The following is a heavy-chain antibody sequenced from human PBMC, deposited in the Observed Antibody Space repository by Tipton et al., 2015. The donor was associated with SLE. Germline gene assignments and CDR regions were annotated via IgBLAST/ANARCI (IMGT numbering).Heavy chain of an antibody. CDR2: IYYSGST. D-gene: IGHD3-22*01. J-gene: IGHJ4*02. CDR3: ASTYYYDSSGYYPPDYFDY. Sequence: LRLSCTVSGGSISSSSYYWSWIRQPPGKGLEWIGYIYYSGSTYYNPSLKSRVTISVDTSKNQFSLKLSSVTAADTAVYYCASTYYYDSSGYYPPDYFDYWGQETLVTVSS. CDR1: GGSISSSSYY. V-gene: IGHV4-30-4*01.